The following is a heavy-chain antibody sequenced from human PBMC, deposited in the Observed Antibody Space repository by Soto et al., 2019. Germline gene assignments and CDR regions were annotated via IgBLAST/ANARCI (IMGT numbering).Heavy chain of an antibody. Sequence: QVQLQQWGAGLLKPSETLSLTCAVYGGSFSGYYWSWIRQPPGKGLAWIGEINHSGSTNYNPSLKSRVTISVDTSKNQFSLKLSSVTAADTAVYYCARWVSNSSGYSDYSFDYWGQGTLVTVSS. J-gene: IGHJ4*02. CDR2: INHSGST. CDR1: GGSFSGYY. D-gene: IGHD3-22*01. V-gene: IGHV4-34*01. CDR3: ARWVSNSSGYSDYSFDY.